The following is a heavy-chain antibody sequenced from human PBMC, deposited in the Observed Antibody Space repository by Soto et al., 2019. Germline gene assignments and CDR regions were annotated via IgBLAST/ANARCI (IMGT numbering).Heavy chain of an antibody. CDR2: IYHGGTT. CDR1: GYSISSGSY. J-gene: IGHJ4*01. V-gene: IGHV4-38-2*02. CDR3: ARAHVMVVAGSPCDE. Sequence: ASETLSLTCTVSGYSISSGSYWGWIRQLPGEGPEWIASIYHGGTTFYNPSLKSRISISVDTSHNQFSLNLRSVTAAGTVVYYCARAHVMVVAGSPCDEWGNGTLDTV. D-gene: IGHD6-19*01.